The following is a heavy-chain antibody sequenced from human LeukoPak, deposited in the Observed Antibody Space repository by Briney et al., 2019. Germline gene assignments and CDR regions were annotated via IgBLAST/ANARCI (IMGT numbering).Heavy chain of an antibody. Sequence: GASVKVSCKASGYTFTGYYMHWVRQAPGQGLEWMGWINPNSGGTNYAQKFQGRVTMTRDTSISTAYMELSRLRSDDTAVYYCARVVRGSSWNWFDPWGQGTLVTVSS. CDR1: GYTFTGYY. D-gene: IGHD6-13*01. CDR2: INPNSGGT. J-gene: IGHJ5*02. V-gene: IGHV1-2*02. CDR3: ARVVRGSSWNWFDP.